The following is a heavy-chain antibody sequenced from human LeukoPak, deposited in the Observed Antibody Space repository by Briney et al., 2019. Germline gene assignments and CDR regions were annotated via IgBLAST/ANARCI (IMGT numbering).Heavy chain of an antibody. CDR2: FDPEDGET. CDR3: ARDGSGNSHDAFDI. Sequence: ASVKVSCKVSGYTLTELSMHWVRQAPGKGLEWMGGFDPEDGETIYAQKFQGRVTMTEDTSTDTAYMELSSLRSEDTAVYYCARDGSGNSHDAFDIWGQGTMVTVSS. V-gene: IGHV1-24*01. CDR1: GYTLTELS. D-gene: IGHD3-3*01. J-gene: IGHJ3*02.